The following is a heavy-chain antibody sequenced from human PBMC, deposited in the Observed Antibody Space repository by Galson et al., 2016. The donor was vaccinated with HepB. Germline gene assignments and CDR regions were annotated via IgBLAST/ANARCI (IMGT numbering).Heavy chain of an antibody. CDR3: TKDIAAGANSGGGDLHFYYGMDV. D-gene: IGHD6-25*01. CDR1: GFRFDDHA. V-gene: IGHV3-9*01. CDR2: ISWNSGSI. J-gene: IGHJ6*02. Sequence: SLRLSCAASGFRFDDHAMHWVRQAPGKGLEWVGSISWNSGSIGYADSVRGRFTISRDNAQNSLFLLLSSLRPEDTALYYCTKDIAAGANSGGGDLHFYYGMDVWGQGTAVTVSS.